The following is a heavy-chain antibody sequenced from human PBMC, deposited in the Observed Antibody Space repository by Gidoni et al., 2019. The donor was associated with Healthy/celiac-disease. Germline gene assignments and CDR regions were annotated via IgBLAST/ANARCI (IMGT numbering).Heavy chain of an antibody. D-gene: IGHD3-3*01. CDR1: GFPFSSYA. J-gene: IGHJ3*02. CDR2: ISGSGGST. V-gene: IGHV3-23*01. Sequence: EVQLLESGGGLVQPGGSLRLSCAASGFPFSSYAMSWVRQAPGKGLEWVSAISGSGGSTYYADSVKGRFTISRDNSKNTLYLQMNSLRAEDTAVYYCASSRYDFWSGYYGLDNAFDIWGQGTMVTVSS. CDR3: ASSRYDFWSGYYGLDNAFDI.